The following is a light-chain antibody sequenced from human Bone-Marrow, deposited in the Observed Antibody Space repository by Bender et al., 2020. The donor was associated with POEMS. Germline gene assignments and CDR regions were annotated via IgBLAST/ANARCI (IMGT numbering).Light chain of an antibody. J-gene: IGLJ1*01. CDR3: QSTDNTGATV. CDR2: KAT. Sequence: SYELTQPPSVSVSPGQTAKITCSGDALPNRYAYWYQQKPGQAPVLVIYKATERPSGIPDRFSGSSSGTTVTLTISGVQAEDEADYYCQSTDNTGATVFGIGTKVTVL. CDR1: ALPNRY. V-gene: IGLV3-25*03.